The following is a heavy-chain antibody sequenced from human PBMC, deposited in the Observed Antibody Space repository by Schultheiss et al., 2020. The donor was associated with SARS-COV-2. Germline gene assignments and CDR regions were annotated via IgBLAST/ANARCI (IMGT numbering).Heavy chain of an antibody. V-gene: IGHV4-31*03. D-gene: IGHD2-15*01. J-gene: IGHJ4*02. Sequence: SETLSLTCTVSGGSVSSGSYYWSWIRQPPGKGLEWIGYIYYSGSTYYNPSLKSRVTISVDTSKNQFSLKLSSVTAADTAVYYCASEHCSGGSCFIFWGQGTLVTVSS. CDR2: IYYSGST. CDR1: GGSVSSGSYY. CDR3: ASEHCSGGSCFIF.